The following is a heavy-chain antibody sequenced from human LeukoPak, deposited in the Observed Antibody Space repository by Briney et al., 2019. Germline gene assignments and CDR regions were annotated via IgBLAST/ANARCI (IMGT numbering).Heavy chain of an antibody. J-gene: IGHJ5*02. CDR3: AGQLRVFFWSGWNWFDP. Sequence: PSETLSLTCAVYGGSFSGYYWSWIRQPPGKGLEWIGEINHSGSTNYNPSLKSRVTISVDTSKNQFSLKLSSVTAADTAVYYCAGQLRVFFWSGWNWFDPWGQGTLVTVSS. CDR2: INHSGST. CDR1: GGSFSGYY. D-gene: IGHD3-3*01. V-gene: IGHV4-34*01.